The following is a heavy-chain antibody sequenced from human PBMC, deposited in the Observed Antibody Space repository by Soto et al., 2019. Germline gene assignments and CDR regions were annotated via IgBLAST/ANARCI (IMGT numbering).Heavy chain of an antibody. D-gene: IGHD5-12*01. CDR3: ARELSGSWYNWFDP. V-gene: IGHV3-53*01. Sequence: VGSLRLSCAASGFSVSSNSMSWVHQAPGKGLEWVSVIHSDVTTYYADSVKGRFIISRDNSKDTLYLQMNRLRAEDTAVYYCARELSGSWYNWFDPWGQGTLVTVSS. J-gene: IGHJ5*02. CDR2: IHSDVTT. CDR1: GFSVSSNS.